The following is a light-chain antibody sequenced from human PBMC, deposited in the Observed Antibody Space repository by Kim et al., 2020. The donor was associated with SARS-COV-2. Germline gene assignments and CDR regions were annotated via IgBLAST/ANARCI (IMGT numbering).Light chain of an antibody. CDR3: QNYNSAFLIT. CDR2: AAS. CDR1: QGIGNY. Sequence: SLGDRVTITCRASQGIGNYLAWYQQKPGKVPKLLIYAASTLRSGVPSRFSASGSGTDFILTISSLQPEDVGSYYCQNYNSAFLITFGQGTRLEIK. J-gene: IGKJ5*01. V-gene: IGKV1-27*01.